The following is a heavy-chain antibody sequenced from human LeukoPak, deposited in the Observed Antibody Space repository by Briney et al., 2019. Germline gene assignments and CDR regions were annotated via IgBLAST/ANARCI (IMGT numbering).Heavy chain of an antibody. J-gene: IGHJ4*02. CDR1: GGTFSSYA. Sequence: SVKVSCKASGGTFSSYAISWVRQAPGQGLEWMGGIIPIFGTANYAQKFQGRVTITTDESTSTAYMELSSLRSEDTAVYYCARAPLRPTCGGDCPLDYWGQGTLVTVSS. V-gene: IGHV1-69*05. CDR3: ARAPLRPTCGGDCPLDY. D-gene: IGHD2-21*02. CDR2: IIPIFGTA.